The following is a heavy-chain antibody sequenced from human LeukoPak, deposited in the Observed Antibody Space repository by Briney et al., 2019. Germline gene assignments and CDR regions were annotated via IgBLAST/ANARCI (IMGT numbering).Heavy chain of an antibody. CDR2: INPNSGGT. CDR1: GYTFTGYY. Sequence: ASVKVSCKASGYTFTGYYMHWVRQAPGQGLEWMGWINPNSGGTNYAQKFQGRVTMTRDTSISTAYMELSRLRSDDTAVYYCARALIAAAGTPCIGYWGQGTLVTVSS. D-gene: IGHD6-13*01. J-gene: IGHJ4*02. V-gene: IGHV1-2*02. CDR3: ARALIAAAGTPCIGY.